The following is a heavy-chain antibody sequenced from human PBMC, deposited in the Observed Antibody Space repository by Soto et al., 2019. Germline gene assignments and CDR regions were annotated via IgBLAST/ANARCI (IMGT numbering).Heavy chain of an antibody. CDR3: VIFQAEDRRLNKLTGSALRRNGSSDL. Sequence: KGLAWIGYIYYSGSTNYNPSLTSRVTISVDTSKHQFSLKLSSVTAADTAVYYCVIFQAEDRRLNKLTGSALRRNGSSDL. CDR2: IYYSGST. V-gene: IGHV4-59*01. D-gene: IGHD1-1*01. J-gene: IGHJ2*01.